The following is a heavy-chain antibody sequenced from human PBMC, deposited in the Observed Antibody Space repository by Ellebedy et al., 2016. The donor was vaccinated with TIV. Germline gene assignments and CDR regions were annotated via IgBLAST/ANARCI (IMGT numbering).Heavy chain of an antibody. CDR1: GFTFDSYA. D-gene: IGHD6-19*01. V-gene: IGHV3-30-3*01. CDR3: ARDLDKSSGWYGGAAY. CDR2: KSHDGSSK. Sequence: PGGSLRLSCVASGFTFDSYAMHWVRQAPGKGLEWVAVKSHDGSSKYYADSVKGRFTISRDNSMTPLYLEMNSLRAEDTAVYYCARDLDKSSGWYGGAAYWGQGTLVTVSS. J-gene: IGHJ4*02.